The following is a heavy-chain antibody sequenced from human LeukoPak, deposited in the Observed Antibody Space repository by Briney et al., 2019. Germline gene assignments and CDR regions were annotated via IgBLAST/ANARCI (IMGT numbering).Heavy chain of an antibody. V-gene: IGHV3-23*01. CDR1: GFTFSSYA. D-gene: IGHD3-16*01. J-gene: IGHJ3*02. Sequence: PGGSLRLSCAASGFTFSSYAMSWVRQAPGKGLEWVSAISGSGGSTYYADSVKGRFTIPRDNSKNTLYLQMNSLRAEDTAVYYCAKDNLVWIDAFDIWGQGTMVTVSS. CDR2: ISGSGGST. CDR3: AKDNLVWIDAFDI.